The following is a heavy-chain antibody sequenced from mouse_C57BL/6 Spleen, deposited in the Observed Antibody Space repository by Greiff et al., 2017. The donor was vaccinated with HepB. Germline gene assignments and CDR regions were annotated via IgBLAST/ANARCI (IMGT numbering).Heavy chain of an antibody. CDR3: ARREAYYAMDY. CDR2: IDPSDSYT. CDR1: GYTFTSYW. V-gene: IGHV1-69*01. J-gene: IGHJ4*01. Sequence: VKLQQPGAELVMPGASVKLSCKASGYTFTSYWMHWVKQRPGQGLEWIGEIDPSDSYTNYNQKFKGKSTLTVDKSSSTAYMQLSSLTSEDSAVYYCARREAYYAMDYWGQGTSVTVSS.